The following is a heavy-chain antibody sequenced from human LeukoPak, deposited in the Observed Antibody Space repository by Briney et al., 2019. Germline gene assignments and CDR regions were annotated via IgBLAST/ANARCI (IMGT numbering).Heavy chain of an antibody. V-gene: IGHV4-61*02. CDR2: IYTSGST. CDR3: AREVGSFDY. J-gene: IGHJ4*02. D-gene: IGHD1-26*01. CDR1: GGSISSGSYY. Sequence: KSSETLSLTCTVSGGSISSGSYYWSWIRQPAGKGLEWIGRIYTSGSTNYNPSLKSRVTISVGTSKNQFSLKLSSVTATDTAVYYCAREVGSFDYWGQGTLVTVSS.